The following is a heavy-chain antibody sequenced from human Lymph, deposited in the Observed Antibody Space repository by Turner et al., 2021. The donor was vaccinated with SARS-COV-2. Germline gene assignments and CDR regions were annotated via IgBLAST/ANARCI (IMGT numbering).Heavy chain of an antibody. Sequence: ELQLVQSGAEVKKPGEALRISCKGSGCSFTNYGVRWVRQVPGKGLGWMGRIDPSDSYTSGSPSFQGHVTISADKSISTAYLQWGSLKASDTAIYYCAGLGRWGQGTLVTVSS. D-gene: IGHD7-27*01. CDR2: IDPSDSYT. V-gene: IGHV5-10-1*03. CDR1: GCSFTNYG. J-gene: IGHJ4*02. CDR3: AGLGR.